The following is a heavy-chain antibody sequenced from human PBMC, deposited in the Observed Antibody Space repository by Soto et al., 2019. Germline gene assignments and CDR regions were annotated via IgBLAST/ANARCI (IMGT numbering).Heavy chain of an antibody. Sequence: SETLSLTCTVSAGSISSSSYYWGWIRQPPGKGLEWIGSIYYSGSTYYNPSLKSRVTISVDTSKNQFSLKLSSVTAADTAVYYCARDLLVTKWYYYYYGMDVWGQGTTVT. CDR1: AGSISSSSYY. V-gene: IGHV4-39*02. CDR2: IYYSGST. CDR3: ARDLLVTKWYYYYYGMDV. D-gene: IGHD4-4*01. J-gene: IGHJ6*02.